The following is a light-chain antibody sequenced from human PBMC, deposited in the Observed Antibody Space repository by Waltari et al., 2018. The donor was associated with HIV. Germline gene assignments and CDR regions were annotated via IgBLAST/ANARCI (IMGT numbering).Light chain of an antibody. V-gene: IGKV1D-13*01. CDR2: DAS. CDR3: QQYKNFPIT. CDR1: QAISTP. Sequence: AILLTQSPSSLSAYLEDRVTLTCRASQAISTPLAWYQQKTGSPPKLLISDASSLDRGVPSRFSCGGSETHFTLTINGLRAEDFATYYCQQYKNFPITFGQGTRLEIK. J-gene: IGKJ5*01.